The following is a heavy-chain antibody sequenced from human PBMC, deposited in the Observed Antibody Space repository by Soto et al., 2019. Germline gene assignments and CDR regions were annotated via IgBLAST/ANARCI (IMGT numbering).Heavy chain of an antibody. J-gene: IGHJ4*02. Sequence: PSETLSLTCTVSGGSISSGDYYWSWIRQPPGKGLEWIGYIYYSGSTYYNPSLKSRVTISVDTSKNQFSLKLSSVTAADTAVYYCATLSLGDSSGYYYAPPFFDYWGQGTLVTVSS. CDR2: IYYSGST. CDR1: GGSISSGDYY. CDR3: ATLSLGDSSGYYYAPPFFDY. D-gene: IGHD3-22*01. V-gene: IGHV4-30-4*01.